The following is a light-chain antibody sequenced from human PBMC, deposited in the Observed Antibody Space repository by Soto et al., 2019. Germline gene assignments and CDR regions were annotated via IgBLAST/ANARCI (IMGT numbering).Light chain of an antibody. Sequence: EIVLTQSPGTLSLSPGERATLSCRASQSVNSNFVAWYQQKPGQAPRLLIYGASSRATGIPDRFSGSGSGTDFTLTISRLEPEDSAVYYCQEYGNSRTFGQGTKVEIK. CDR3: QEYGNSRT. CDR2: GAS. V-gene: IGKV3-20*01. J-gene: IGKJ1*01. CDR1: QSVNSNF.